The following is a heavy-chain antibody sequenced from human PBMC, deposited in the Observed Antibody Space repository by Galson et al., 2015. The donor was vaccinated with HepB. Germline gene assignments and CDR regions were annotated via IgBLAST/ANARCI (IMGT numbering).Heavy chain of an antibody. D-gene: IGHD4-23*01. CDR2: ISSSSSSI. Sequence: SLRLSCAVSGFNFSRYSMNWVRQAPGKGLEWISHISSSSSSIYYADSVKGRFTVSRDNAKNSLYLQMNSLRDEDTAVFYCARGTVVSSYDAFDIWGQGTKVIVFS. CDR1: GFNFSRYS. V-gene: IGHV3-48*02. J-gene: IGHJ3*02. CDR3: ARGTVVSSYDAFDI.